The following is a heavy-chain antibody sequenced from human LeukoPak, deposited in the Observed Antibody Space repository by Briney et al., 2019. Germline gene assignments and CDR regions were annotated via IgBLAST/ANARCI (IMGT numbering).Heavy chain of an antibody. V-gene: IGHV4-59*01. J-gene: IGHJ6*03. Sequence: PSETLSLTCTVSGGSISSYYWSWIRQPPGKGLEWIGYVYYSGSTNYNPSLKSRVTISVDTSKNQFSLKLSSVTAADTAVYYCARAGSAWEPPPYYYYYMDVWGKGTTVTVSS. CDR3: ARAGSAWEPPPYYYYYMDV. D-gene: IGHD1-26*01. CDR2: VYYSGST. CDR1: GGSISSYY.